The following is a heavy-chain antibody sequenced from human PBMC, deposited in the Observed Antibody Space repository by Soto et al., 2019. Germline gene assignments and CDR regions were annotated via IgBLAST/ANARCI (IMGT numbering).Heavy chain of an antibody. V-gene: IGHV3-74*01. J-gene: IGHJ3*02. CDR2: IDNHGDGT. Sequence: EVQVVESGGGLVQPGGSLRLSCAASGFTFTNYCMHWVRQVPGEGLVWVSRIDNHGDGTSYANFVKGRFTISRDNAKNTLYPQMTSLRVEDTAIYYCGTVFEKWGQGTMVTVSS. CDR1: GFTFTNYC. CDR3: GTVFEK.